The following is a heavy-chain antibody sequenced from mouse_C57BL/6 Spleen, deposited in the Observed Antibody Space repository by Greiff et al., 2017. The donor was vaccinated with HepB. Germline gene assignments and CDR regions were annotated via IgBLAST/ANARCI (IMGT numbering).Heavy chain of an antibody. J-gene: IGHJ1*03. CDR3: ARQGGGDFITTVVEGYFDV. CDR2: ISSGGSYT. Sequence: EVQGVESGGDLVKPGGSLKLSCAASGFTFSSYGMSWVRQTPDKRLEWVATISSGGSYTYYPDSVKGRFTISRDNAKNTLYLQMSSLKSEDTAMYYCARQGGGDFITTVVEGYFDVWDTGTTVPVSS. D-gene: IGHD1-1*01. V-gene: IGHV5-6*01. CDR1: GFTFSSYG.